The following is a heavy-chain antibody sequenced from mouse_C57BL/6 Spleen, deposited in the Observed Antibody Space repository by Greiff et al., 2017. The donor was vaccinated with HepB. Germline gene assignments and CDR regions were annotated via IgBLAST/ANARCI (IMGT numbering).Heavy chain of an antibody. Sequence: VQLQQSGAELVRPGASVKLSCTASGFNIKDDYMHWVKQRPEQGLEWIGWIDPENGDTEYASKFQGKATITADTSSNTAYLQLSSLTSEDTAVYYCTTGTSWDDWGQGTSVTVSS. J-gene: IGHJ4*01. CDR2: IDPENGDT. D-gene: IGHD3-3*01. CDR3: TTGTSWDD. CDR1: GFNIKDDY. V-gene: IGHV14-4*01.